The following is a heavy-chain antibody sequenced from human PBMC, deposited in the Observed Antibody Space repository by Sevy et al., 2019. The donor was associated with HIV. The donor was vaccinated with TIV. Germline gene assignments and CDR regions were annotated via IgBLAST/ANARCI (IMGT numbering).Heavy chain of an antibody. Sequence: SETLSLTCAVYGGSFSDYSWSWIRQPPGKGLEWIGEINHSGSTNYNPSLKSRVTISVDTSKNQFSLKLSSVTAADTAVYYWARWGGTRITMIVVVVTGYFDYWGQGTLVTVSS. J-gene: IGHJ4*02. CDR3: ARWGGTRITMIVVVVTGYFDY. CDR2: INHSGST. CDR1: GGSFSDYS. D-gene: IGHD3-22*01. V-gene: IGHV4-34*01.